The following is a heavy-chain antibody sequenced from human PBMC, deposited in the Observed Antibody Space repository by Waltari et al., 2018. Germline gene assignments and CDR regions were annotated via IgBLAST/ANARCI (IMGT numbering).Heavy chain of an antibody. CDR3: ARQPLHSYGIRHFDY. CDR1: GYSFPRYW. CDR2: IYPGDSNT. Sequence: EVQLVQSGAELKKPGESLKISCAGSGYSFPRYWIGWVRQMPGKGLEWMGVIYPGDSNTRYSPSFQGQVTISVDNSITTAYLQWSSLKASDTAIYFCARQPLHSYGIRHFDYWGQGTPVTVS. D-gene: IGHD5-18*01. J-gene: IGHJ4*02. V-gene: IGHV5-51*01.